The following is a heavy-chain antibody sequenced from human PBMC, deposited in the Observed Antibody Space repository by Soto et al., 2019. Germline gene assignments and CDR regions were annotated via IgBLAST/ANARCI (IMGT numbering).Heavy chain of an antibody. CDR3: AKGGYSYGLDY. D-gene: IGHD5-18*01. CDR2: ISYDGSNK. Sequence: GGSLKLSCAASGLPFSSYAMRWVRQAPGKGLEWVAVISYDGSNKYYADSVKGRFTISRDNSKNTLYLQMNSLRAEDTAVYYCAKGGYSYGLDYWGQGTLVTVSS. J-gene: IGHJ4*02. CDR1: GLPFSSYA. V-gene: IGHV3-30-3*01.